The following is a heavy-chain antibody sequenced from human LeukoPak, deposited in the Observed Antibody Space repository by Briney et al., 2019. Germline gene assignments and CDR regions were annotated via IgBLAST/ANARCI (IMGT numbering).Heavy chain of an antibody. J-gene: IGHJ5*02. CDR1: GGSISSSSYY. D-gene: IGHD3-10*01. CDR2: IYYSGST. Sequence: SETLSLTCTVSGGSISSSSYYWGWIRQPPGKGLEWIGSIYYSGSTYYNPSLKSRVTISVDTSKNQFSLKLSSVTAADTAVYYCARDLISSITMVRGVISWFDPWGQGTLVTVSS. V-gene: IGHV4-39*07. CDR3: ARDLISSITMVRGVISWFDP.